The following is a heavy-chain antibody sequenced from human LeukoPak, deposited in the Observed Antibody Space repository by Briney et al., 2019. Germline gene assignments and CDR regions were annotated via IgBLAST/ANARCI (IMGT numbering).Heavy chain of an antibody. CDR3: ARREVGAYWYFDL. V-gene: IGHV4-38-2*01. Sequence: PSETLSLTCAVSGYSISSGYYWNWIRQPPGKGLEWIGSIYYSGSTYYNPSLMSRVTISVDTSKNQFSLKLTSVTAADTAVYYCARREVGAYWYFDLWGRGTLVTVSS. J-gene: IGHJ2*01. D-gene: IGHD1-26*01. CDR1: GYSISSGYY. CDR2: IYYSGST.